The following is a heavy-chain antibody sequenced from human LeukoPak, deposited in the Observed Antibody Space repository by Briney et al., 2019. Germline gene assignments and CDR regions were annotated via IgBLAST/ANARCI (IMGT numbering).Heavy chain of an antibody. Sequence: GGSLRLSCAASGFTFSSYGVHWVRQAPGKGLEWVAVISYDGSNKYYADSVKGRFTISRDNSKNTLYLQMNSLRAEDTAVYYCAKDLGVGGWTFDYWGQGTLVTVSS. J-gene: IGHJ4*02. V-gene: IGHV3-30*18. D-gene: IGHD6-19*01. CDR2: ISYDGSNK. CDR1: GFTFSSYG. CDR3: AKDLGVGGWTFDY.